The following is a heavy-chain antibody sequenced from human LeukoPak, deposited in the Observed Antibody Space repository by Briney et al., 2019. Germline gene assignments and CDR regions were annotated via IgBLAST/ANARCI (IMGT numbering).Heavy chain of an antibody. Sequence: ASVKVSCNASGYSFSGYYIHWVRQPPGQGREGMVRINPDSGGTNYAQNFQGRFTMTRDTSISTEYMELSRLRSDEAAVYYCERYRGSVHSWFDFRGQGTLVTVSS. CDR2: INPDSGGT. D-gene: IGHD5/OR15-5a*01. V-gene: IGHV1-2*06. J-gene: IGHJ4*02. CDR3: ERYRGSVHSWFDF. CDR1: GYSFSGYY.